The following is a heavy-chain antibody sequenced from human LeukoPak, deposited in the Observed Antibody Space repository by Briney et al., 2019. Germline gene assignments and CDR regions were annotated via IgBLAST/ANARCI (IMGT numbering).Heavy chain of an antibody. Sequence: GGSLRLSCEGSAFIFSGHWMNWVRQTPGKGLEWVASIKEDGSERQYVDSVKGRFTISRDNAKNSLYLQMNSLRAEDTALYYCAKDGYYDFWSGSYYYYYGMDVWGQGTTVTVSS. CDR1: AFIFSGHW. D-gene: IGHD3-3*01. CDR3: AKDGYYDFWSGSYYYYYGMDV. J-gene: IGHJ6*02. V-gene: IGHV3-7*03. CDR2: IKEDGSER.